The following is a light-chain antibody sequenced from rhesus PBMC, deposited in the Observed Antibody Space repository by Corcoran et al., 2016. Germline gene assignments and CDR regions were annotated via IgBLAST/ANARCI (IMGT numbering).Light chain of an antibody. Sequence: EIVMTQSPATLSLCQGERATLSCRASQSISSNLAWYQQKPGQAPRLLLYAISNRAGGTPDRVSGTGSGTDFTLIIRWLDPAVSALYSCQVTSDTFSFGPGTKLDIK. CDR3: QVTSDTFS. J-gene: IGKJ3*01. V-gene: IGKV3-31*02. CDR1: QSISSN. CDR2: AIS.